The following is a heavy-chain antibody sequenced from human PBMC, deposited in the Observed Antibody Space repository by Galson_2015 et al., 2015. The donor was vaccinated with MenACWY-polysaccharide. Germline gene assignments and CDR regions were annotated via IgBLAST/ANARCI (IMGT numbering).Heavy chain of an antibody. D-gene: IGHD3-16*01. Sequence: SLRLSCAASGFTFSNYWMHWVRHAPGKGLVWVSHINNDGSSTNYADSVKGRFTISRDNAKNTLYLQMKSLRAEDTAVYYCVRDNGGIDYWGQGTLVTVSS. CDR1: GFTFSNYW. CDR3: VRDNGGIDY. J-gene: IGHJ4*02. V-gene: IGHV3-74*01. CDR2: INNDGSST.